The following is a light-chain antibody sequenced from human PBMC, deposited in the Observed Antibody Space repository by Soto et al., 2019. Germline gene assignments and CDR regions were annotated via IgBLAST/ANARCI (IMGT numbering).Light chain of an antibody. J-gene: IGKJ5*01. Sequence: EIVLTQSPGTLSLSPGERPTLPCRTSQSVSSSYLAWYQQKPGQAPRLLIYGASSRATGIPDRFSGSGSGTDFTLTISRLEPEDFAVYYCQQYGSSGTFGQGTRLEIK. CDR3: QQYGSSGT. CDR2: GAS. CDR1: QSVSSSY. V-gene: IGKV3-20*01.